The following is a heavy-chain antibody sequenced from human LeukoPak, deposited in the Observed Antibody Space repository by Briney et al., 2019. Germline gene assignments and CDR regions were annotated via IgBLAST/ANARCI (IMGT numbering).Heavy chain of an antibody. CDR1: GGSFSGYY. J-gene: IGHJ3*02. D-gene: IGHD3-3*01. CDR2: INHSGST. V-gene: IGHV4-34*01. CDR3: ARGGRITIFGPSGRPHAFDI. Sequence: SETLSPTCAVYGGSFSGYYWSWIRQPPGKGLEWIGEINHSGSTNYNPSLKSRVTISVDTSKNQFSLKLSSVTAADTAVYYCARGGRITIFGPSGRPHAFDIWGQGTMVTVSS.